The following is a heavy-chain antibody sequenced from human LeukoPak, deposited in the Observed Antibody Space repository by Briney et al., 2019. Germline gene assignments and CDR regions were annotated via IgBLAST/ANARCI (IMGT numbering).Heavy chain of an antibody. CDR1: GFTLSSYN. Sequence: PGGSLRLSCAASGFTLSSYNMNWVRQASGKGLEWVSYISSSSTTIYYADSVKGRFTISRDNAKNTLYLQMNSLRAEDTAVYYCVRDRVGPDYWGQGTLVTVSS. CDR2: ISSSSTTI. CDR3: VRDRVGPDY. D-gene: IGHD1-26*01. J-gene: IGHJ4*02. V-gene: IGHV3-48*04.